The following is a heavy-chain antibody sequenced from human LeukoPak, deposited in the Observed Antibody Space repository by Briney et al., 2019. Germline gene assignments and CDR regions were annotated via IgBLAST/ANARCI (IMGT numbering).Heavy chain of an antibody. CDR3: AGARIAALPTTLMDV. V-gene: IGHV3-30-3*01. D-gene: IGHD6-6*01. J-gene: IGHJ6*02. CDR2: ISSDGSTK. Sequence: GGSLRLSCAASGFTFSSYAMHWVRQAPGKGLEWVAVISSDGSTKYYEDSMRGRFTISRDNSNNTLYLQMNRAEDTAVYYCAGARIAALPTTLMDVWGQGTTVTVSS. CDR1: GFTFSSYA.